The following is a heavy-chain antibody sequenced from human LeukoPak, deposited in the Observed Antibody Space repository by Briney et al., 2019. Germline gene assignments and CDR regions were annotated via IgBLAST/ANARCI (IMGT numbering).Heavy chain of an antibody. D-gene: IGHD6-13*01. CDR3: AKDRWYSENAFDI. V-gene: IGHV3-9*01. J-gene: IGHJ3*02. Sequence: PGRSLRLSCAASGFTFDDYAMHWVRQAPGKGLEWVSGISWNSGSIGYADSVKGRFTISRDNAKNSLYLQMNSLRAEDTALYYCAKDRWYSENAFDIWGQGTMVTVSP. CDR2: ISWNSGSI. CDR1: GFTFDDYA.